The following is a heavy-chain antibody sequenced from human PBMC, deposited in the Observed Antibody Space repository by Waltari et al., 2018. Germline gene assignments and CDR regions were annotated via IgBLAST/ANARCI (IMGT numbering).Heavy chain of an antibody. J-gene: IGHJ4*02. CDR1: GFTFSGSA. V-gene: IGHV3-73*01. D-gene: IGHD6-13*01. CDR3: TRLPKYSSSWYDY. Sequence: EVQLVESGGGLVQPGGSLKLSCAASGFTFSGSAMHWVRQASGKGVGWMCRNRSKANSVATAYAASVKCRLTISRDDSKNTAYLKMNSLKTEDTAVYYCTRLPKYSSSWYDYWGQGTLVTVSS. CDR2: NRSKANSVAT.